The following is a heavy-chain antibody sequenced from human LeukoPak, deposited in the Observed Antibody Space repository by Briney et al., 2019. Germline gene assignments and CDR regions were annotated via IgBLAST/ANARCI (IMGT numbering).Heavy chain of an antibody. CDR1: GGSVRTTNYY. J-gene: IGHJ4*02. V-gene: IGHV4-61*01. CDR3: ARMVGQLIEYYFDY. D-gene: IGHD1/OR15-1a*01. Sequence: SETLSLTCTVSGGSVRTTNYYWSWIRQPPGKGLEWIGSIYYTGSSNYNPSLESRVTMSIDTSNNQFSLKLKSVTAADTAVYYCARMVGQLIEYYFDYWGRGTLVTVSS. CDR2: IYYTGSS.